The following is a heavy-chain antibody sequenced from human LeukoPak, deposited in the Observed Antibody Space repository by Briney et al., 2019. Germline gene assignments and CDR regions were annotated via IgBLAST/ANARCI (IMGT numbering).Heavy chain of an antibody. CDR1: GGSISSGGYY. Sequence: SETLSLTCTVSGGSISSGGYYWSWIRQHPGKGLEWIGYIYYSGSTYYNPSLKSRVTISVDTSKNQFSLKLSSVTAADTAVYYCARGSIAALRALWYFDLWGRGTLVTVSS. CDR2: IYYSGST. CDR3: ARGSIAALRALWYFDL. V-gene: IGHV4-31*03. D-gene: IGHD6-6*01. J-gene: IGHJ2*01.